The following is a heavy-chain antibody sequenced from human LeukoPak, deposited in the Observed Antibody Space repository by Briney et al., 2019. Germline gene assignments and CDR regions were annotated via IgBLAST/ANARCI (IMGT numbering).Heavy chain of an antibody. Sequence: TQTLSLTCAVSGGSISSGAYSWSWIRQPLGKGLEWIGYVYNSGNTYYNPSLKSRVTISVDTSKNQFSLKLSSVTAADTAVYFCARSDYSNYIFDYWGQGTLVTVSS. CDR3: ARSDYSNYIFDY. CDR2: VYNSGNT. CDR1: GGSISSGAYS. V-gene: IGHV4-30-4*07. D-gene: IGHD4-11*01. J-gene: IGHJ4*02.